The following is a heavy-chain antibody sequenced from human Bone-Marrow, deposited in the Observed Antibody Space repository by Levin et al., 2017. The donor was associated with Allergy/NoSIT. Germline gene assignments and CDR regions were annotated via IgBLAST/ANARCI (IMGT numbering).Heavy chain of an antibody. D-gene: IGHD2-2*01. V-gene: IGHV1-69*06. CDR3: ARGEHCSSPTCPPRHYYGMDV. J-gene: IGHJ6*02. Sequence: SVKVSCKASGDTFSSYAFSWVRQAPGQGLQWMGGIVLGTPNYAQNFQGRVTISADKSTSTVYMEMSSLRTEDTALYFCARGEHCSSPTCPPRHYYGMDVWGQGTTVTVSS. CDR1: GDTFSSYA. CDR2: IVLGTP.